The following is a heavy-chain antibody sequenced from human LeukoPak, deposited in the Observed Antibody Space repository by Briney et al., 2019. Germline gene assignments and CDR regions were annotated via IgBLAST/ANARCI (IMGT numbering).Heavy chain of an antibody. CDR2: IYYSGST. D-gene: IGHD4-11*01. CDR3: ARHAYSNEDPDAFDI. Sequence: ASETLSLTCTVSGGSIITRSYYWGWLRQPPGKGLEWIGSIYYSGSTYYNPSLKSRVTISVDTSKNQFSPKLSSVTAADTAVYYCARHAYSNEDPDAFDIWGQGTMVTVSS. V-gene: IGHV4-39*01. J-gene: IGHJ3*02. CDR1: GGSIITRSYY.